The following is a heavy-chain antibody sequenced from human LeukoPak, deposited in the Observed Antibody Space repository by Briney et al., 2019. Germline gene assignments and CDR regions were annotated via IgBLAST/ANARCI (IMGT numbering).Heavy chain of an antibody. V-gene: IGHV4-31*03. D-gene: IGHD3-10*01. CDR1: GGSISSGGYY. CDR2: IHYSGST. Sequence: PSQTLSLTCTVSGGSISSGGYYWSWIRQHPGKGLEWIGYIHYSGSTYYNPSLKSRVTISVDTSKNQFSLKLSSVTAADTAVYYCAGLIVGVRGVIIRSGWWFDPWGQGTLVTVSS. CDR3: AGLIVGVRGVIIRSGWWFDP. J-gene: IGHJ5*02.